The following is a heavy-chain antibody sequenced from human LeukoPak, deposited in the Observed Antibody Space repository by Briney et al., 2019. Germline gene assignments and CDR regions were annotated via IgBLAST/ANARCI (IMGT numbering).Heavy chain of an antibody. CDR1: GYSFITHW. D-gene: IGHD3-10*01. V-gene: IGHV5-51*01. J-gene: IGHJ4*02. Sequence: GESLKISCKASGYSFITHWIAWVRQTPGKGLEWMGIIYPGDSDTKYSPSFQGQVTISADKSISTAYLQWSSLKASDTAMYYCAKGAGGSGSNYAYFWGQGTLVTVSS. CDR2: IYPGDSDT. CDR3: AKGAGGSGSNYAYF.